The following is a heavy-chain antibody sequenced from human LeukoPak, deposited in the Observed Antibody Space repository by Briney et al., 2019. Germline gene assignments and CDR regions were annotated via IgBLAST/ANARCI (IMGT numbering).Heavy chain of an antibody. CDR1: GFTFSSYE. J-gene: IGHJ4*02. D-gene: IGHD3-3*01. CDR2: ISSSGSTI. CDR3: AREIPNYDFWSGYPVGFDY. Sequence: PGGSLRLSCAASGFTFSSYEMKWVRQAPGKGLEWVSYISSSGSTIYYADSVKGRFTISRDNAKNSLYLQMNSLRAEDTAVYYCAREIPNYDFWSGYPVGFDYWGQGTLVTVSS. V-gene: IGHV3-48*03.